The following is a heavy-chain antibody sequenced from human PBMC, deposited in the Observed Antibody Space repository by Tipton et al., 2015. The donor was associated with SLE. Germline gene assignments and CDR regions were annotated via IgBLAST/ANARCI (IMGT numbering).Heavy chain of an antibody. CDR3: AGPSGVGAHAKYLQH. CDR2: IYINGGT. J-gene: IGHJ1*01. CDR1: GDSMYSGSYY. D-gene: IGHD2-15*01. V-gene: IGHV4-61*02. Sequence: TLSLTCTVSGDSMYSGSYYWSWMRQPAGKGLECIGRIYINGGTDYNPSLKSRVTISHDTSKNQFSLSLNSVTAADTAVYYCAGPSGVGAHAKYLQHWGQGTQVTVSS.